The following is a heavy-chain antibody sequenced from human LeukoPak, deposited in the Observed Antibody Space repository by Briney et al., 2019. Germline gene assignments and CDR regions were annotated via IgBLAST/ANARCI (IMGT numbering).Heavy chain of an antibody. J-gene: IGHJ4*02. CDR2: IYYSGIX. Sequence: XSSXYWGWIRQPXXXGLEWIGSIYYSGIXYYNPSLKSRVTISXDTSXNQFSLKLSSVTAADTAVYXXXXXXXXHXXXXFDYXGXGXLVTVSS. V-gene: IGHV4-39*07. CDR1: XSSXY. CDR3: XXXXXXHXXXXFDY.